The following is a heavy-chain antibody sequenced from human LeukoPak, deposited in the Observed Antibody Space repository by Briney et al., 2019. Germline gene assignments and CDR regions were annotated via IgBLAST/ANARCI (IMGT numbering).Heavy chain of an antibody. J-gene: IGHJ1*01. CDR3: ARSTYLGDILH. CDR2: IYYSGST. D-gene: IGHD2-15*01. CDR1: GGSISSGDYY. Sequence: SQTLSFTCTVSGGSISSGDYYWSWIRQPPGKGLEWIGYIYYSGSTYYNPSLKSRVTISVDASKNQFSLKLSSVTAADTALYYCARSTYLGDILHWGQGTLVTVSS. V-gene: IGHV4-30-4*08.